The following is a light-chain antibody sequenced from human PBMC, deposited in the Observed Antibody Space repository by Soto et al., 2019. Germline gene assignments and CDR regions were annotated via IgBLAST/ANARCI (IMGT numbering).Light chain of an antibody. CDR3: SSYAGTNNWV. CDR2: EVS. J-gene: IGLJ2*01. CDR1: SRDVGGYNS. Sequence: HSALTQPPSASGSPGQSVTISCTGTSRDVGGYNSVSWYQQHPGKAPKLMIYEVSKRPSGVPDRFSGSKSGNTASLTVSGLQADDEADYYCSSYAGTNNWVFGGGTKLTVL. V-gene: IGLV2-8*01.